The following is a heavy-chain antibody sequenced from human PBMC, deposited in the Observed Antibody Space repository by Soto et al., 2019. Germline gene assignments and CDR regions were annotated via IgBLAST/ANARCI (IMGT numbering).Heavy chain of an antibody. CDR3: ARRGGWNAGESQYYYYMDV. CDR1: GYSFTSYW. CDR2: IYPGDSDT. V-gene: IGHV5-51*01. D-gene: IGHD1-1*01. J-gene: IGHJ6*03. Sequence: PGESLKISCKGSGYSFTSYWIGWVRQMPGKGLEWMGIIYPGDSDTRYSPSFQGQVTISADKSISTAYLQWSSLKASDTAMYYCARRGGWNAGESQYYYYMDVWGKGTTVTVSS.